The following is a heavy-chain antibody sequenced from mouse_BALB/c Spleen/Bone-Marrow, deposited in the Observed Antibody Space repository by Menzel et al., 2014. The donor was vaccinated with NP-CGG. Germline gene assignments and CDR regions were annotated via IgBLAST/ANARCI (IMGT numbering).Heavy chain of an antibody. Sequence: EVQLQQSGAELVKPGASVKLSCTASGFNIKDTYMHWVKQRPEQGLEWIGRIDPANGNTKYDPKFQGKATITPDTSSNTAYLQLSSLTSEDTAVYYCALYYYGSSGFAYWGQGTLVTVSA. V-gene: IGHV14-3*02. D-gene: IGHD1-1*01. J-gene: IGHJ3*01. CDR2: IDPANGNT. CDR1: GFNIKDTY. CDR3: ALYYYGSSGFAY.